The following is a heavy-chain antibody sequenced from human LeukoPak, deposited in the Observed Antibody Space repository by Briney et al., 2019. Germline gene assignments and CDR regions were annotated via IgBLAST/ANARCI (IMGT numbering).Heavy chain of an antibody. D-gene: IGHD3-22*01. CDR3: ARDFYITMIVVATGNHDAFDI. Sequence: ASVKVSCKASGYTFTSYDINWVRQATGQGLEWMGWISAYNGNTNYAQKLQGRVTMTTDTSTSTAYMELRSLRSDDTAVYYCARDFYITMIVVATGNHDAFDIWGQGTMVTVSS. J-gene: IGHJ3*02. CDR2: ISAYNGNT. CDR1: GYTFTSYD. V-gene: IGHV1-18*01.